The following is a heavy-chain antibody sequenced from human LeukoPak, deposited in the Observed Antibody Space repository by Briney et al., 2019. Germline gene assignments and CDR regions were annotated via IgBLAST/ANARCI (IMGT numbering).Heavy chain of an antibody. V-gene: IGHV3-66*01. CDR2: FYSGGSR. D-gene: IGHD6-6*01. J-gene: IGHJ6*02. Sequence: GSLRLSCAASGFTVSTNYMSWVRQAPGKGLEWVSIFYSGGSRYHADSVKGRFTISRDTSKNTLYLQMNSLRVEDTAVYYCARDPSDGINVWGQGTTVTVSS. CDR3: ARDPSDGINV. CDR1: GFTVSTNY.